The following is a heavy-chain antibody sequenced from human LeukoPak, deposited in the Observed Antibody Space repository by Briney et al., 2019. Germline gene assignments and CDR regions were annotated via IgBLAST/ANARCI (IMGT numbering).Heavy chain of an antibody. J-gene: IGHJ4*02. CDR1: GYTFTGYY. CDR3: ARGVDTAKYYFDY. V-gene: IGHV1-8*03. Sequence: ASVKVSCKASGYTFTGYYMHWVRQAPGQGLEWMGWMNPNSGNTGYAQKFQGRVTITRNTSISTAYMELSSLRSEDTAVYYCARGVDTAKYYFDYWGQGTLVTVSS. D-gene: IGHD5-18*01. CDR2: MNPNSGNT.